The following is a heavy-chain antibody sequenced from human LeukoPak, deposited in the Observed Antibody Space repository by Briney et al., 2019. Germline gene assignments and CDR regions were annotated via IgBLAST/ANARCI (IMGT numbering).Heavy chain of an antibody. V-gene: IGHV3-74*01. J-gene: IGHJ4*02. CDR3: AKGAGGSYGLYYFDY. D-gene: IGHD3-10*01. CDR1: RFTFSTYW. Sequence: PGGSLRLSCAASRFTFSTYWMHWVRQAPGKGLVWVSRINSDGSSTDYADSVKGRFTISRDNAKNTVYLQMNTLRAEDTAVYYCAKGAGGSYGLYYFDYWGQGALVTVSS. CDR2: INSDGSST.